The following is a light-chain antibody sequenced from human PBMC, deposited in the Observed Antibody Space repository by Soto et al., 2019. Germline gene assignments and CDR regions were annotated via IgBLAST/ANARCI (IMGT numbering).Light chain of an antibody. CDR2: DVS. CDR1: QSVRSN. V-gene: IGKV3-11*01. J-gene: IGKJ1*01. CDR3: QQRDNWPWT. Sequence: EIVLTQSPATLSLSPGERATLSCRASQSVRSNLAWYQHKPGQAHRLLIYDVSNRATGIPGRFSGSGFGTDFTLTISNVEPEDFAVYYCQQRDNWPWTFGQGAKVEIK.